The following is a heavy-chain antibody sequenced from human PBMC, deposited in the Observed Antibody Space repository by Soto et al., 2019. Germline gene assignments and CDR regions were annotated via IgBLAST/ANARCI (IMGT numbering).Heavy chain of an antibody. D-gene: IGHD3-10*01. CDR3: ARMVRGSNIDYYHYMDV. CDR2: ISAYNGDT. CDR1: GYTFTSHG. J-gene: IGHJ6*03. V-gene: IGHV1-18*01. Sequence: QVLLVQSGAEVKKPGASVKVSCKASGYTFTSHGISWVRQAPGQGLEWMGWISAYNGDTNYAQKLQGRVTLTTDTSTSTDCMEVRSLRSEDTAVYYCARMVRGSNIDYYHYMDVWGKGTTVTVSS.